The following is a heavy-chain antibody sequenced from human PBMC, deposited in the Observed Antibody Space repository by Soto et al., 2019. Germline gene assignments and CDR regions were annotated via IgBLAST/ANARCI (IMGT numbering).Heavy chain of an antibody. CDR3: ARHAKIPAKYYYYYGMDV. J-gene: IGHJ6*02. V-gene: IGHV3-53*01. Sequence: VGSLRLSCAASWFTVSSNYMSWVRQAPGKGLEWVSVIYSGGSTYYADSVKGRFTISRDNSKNTLYLQMNSLRAEDTAVYYCARHAKIPAKYYYYYGMDVWGQGTTVTVSS. CDR2: IYSGGST. CDR1: WFTVSSNY.